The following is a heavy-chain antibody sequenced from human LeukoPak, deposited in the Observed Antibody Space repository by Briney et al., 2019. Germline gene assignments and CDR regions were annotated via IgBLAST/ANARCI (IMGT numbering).Heavy chain of an antibody. Sequence: ASVKVSCKASGYTFTSYYMHWVRQAPGQGLEWMGIINPSGGSTSYAQKFQGRVTMTRDTSTSTVYMELSSLRSEDTAVHYCAIDSLGYCSSTSCYWTEVMGYWGQGTLVTVSS. CDR2: INPSGGST. CDR1: GYTFTSYY. CDR3: AIDSLGYCSSTSCYWTEVMGY. V-gene: IGHV1-46*01. J-gene: IGHJ4*02. D-gene: IGHD2-2*01.